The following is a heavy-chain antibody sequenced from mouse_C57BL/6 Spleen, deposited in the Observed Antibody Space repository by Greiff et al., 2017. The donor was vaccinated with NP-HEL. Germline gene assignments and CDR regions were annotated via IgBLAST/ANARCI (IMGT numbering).Heavy chain of an antibody. V-gene: IGHV5-4*01. J-gene: IGHJ4*01. CDR3: ARRDYYAMDY. CDR2: ISDGGSYT. Sequence: EVQLVESGGGLVKPGGSLKLSCAASGFTFSSYAMSWVRQTPEKRLEWVATISDGGSYTYYPDNVKGRFTISRDNAKNNLYLQMSHLKSEDTAMYYCARRDYYAMDYWGQGTSVTVSS. CDR1: GFTFSSYA.